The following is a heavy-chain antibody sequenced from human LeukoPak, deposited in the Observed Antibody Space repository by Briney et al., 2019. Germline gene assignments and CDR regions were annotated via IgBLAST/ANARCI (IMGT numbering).Heavy chain of an antibody. J-gene: IGHJ6*04. CDR1: GGSLSDYH. D-gene: IGHD2-2*01. CDR3: ARGLRLPSRSAPAVPHV. Sequence: SETLSLTCAVYGGSLSDYHWNWIPQPPGEGLEWIGEINHSGTTNYNPSLKSRVTISVDTSKNQFSLRLSAVTAADTAVYHCARGLRLPSRSAPAVPHVWAKGTTVTVSA. V-gene: IGHV4-34*01. CDR2: INHSGTT.